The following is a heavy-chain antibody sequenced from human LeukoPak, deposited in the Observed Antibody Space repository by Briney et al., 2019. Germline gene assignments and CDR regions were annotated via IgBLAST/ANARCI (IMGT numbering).Heavy chain of an antibody. CDR3: AKPLDEHFDF. J-gene: IGHJ4*02. CDR2: TSYDGSNK. CDR1: GFTFSNG. Sequence: GGSLRLSCVASGFTFSNGMHWVRQAPGKGLEWVALTSYDGSNKYYADSVKGRFTISKDNSRNTVYLQMNSLKVEDTAMYYCAKPLDEHFDFWGQGTLVTASS. V-gene: IGHV3-30*18.